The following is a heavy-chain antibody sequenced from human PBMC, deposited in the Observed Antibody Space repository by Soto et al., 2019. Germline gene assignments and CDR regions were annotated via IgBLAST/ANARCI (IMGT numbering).Heavy chain of an antibody. J-gene: IGHJ6*02. CDR1: GFTFSSYE. CDR3: ARDATMVRGVIIYYYYGMDV. CDR2: ISSSGSTI. D-gene: IGHD3-10*01. V-gene: IGHV3-48*03. Sequence: GGSLRLSCAASGFTFSSYEMNWVRQAPGKGLEWVSYISSSGSTIYYADSVKGRFTISRDNAKNSLYLQMNSLRAEDTAVYYCARDATMVRGVIIYYYYGMDVWGQGTTVTVSS.